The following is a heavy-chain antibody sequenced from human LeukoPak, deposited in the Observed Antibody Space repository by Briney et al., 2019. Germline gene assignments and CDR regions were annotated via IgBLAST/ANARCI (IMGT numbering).Heavy chain of an antibody. D-gene: IGHD2-15*01. CDR1: GYTFTGYY. V-gene: IGHV1-2*02. J-gene: IGHJ3*02. CDR3: ANYCSGGSCYSGNAFDI. Sequence: ASVKVSCKASGYTFTGYYMHWVRQAPGQGLEWMGWINPNSGGTNYAQKFQGRVTMTRDTSISTAYMELSRLRSDDTAVYYCANYCSGGSCYSGNAFDIWGQGTMVTVPS. CDR2: INPNSGGT.